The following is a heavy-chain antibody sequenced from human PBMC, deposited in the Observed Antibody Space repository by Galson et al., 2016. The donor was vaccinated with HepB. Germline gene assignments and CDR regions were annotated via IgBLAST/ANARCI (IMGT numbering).Heavy chain of an antibody. J-gene: IGHJ4*02. D-gene: IGHD2-15*01. CDR3: AKDGYIHCSGGSCFSYFDS. Sequence: SLRLSCAASGFTFGSYAMSWVRQSPRQGLQWLSAISFTGGRTYYADFVQGRFTISRDNSQNTVCLEMNNLRDDDTAVYYCAKDGYIHCSGGSCFSYFDSWGQGALVTVSS. V-gene: IGHV3-23*01. CDR1: GFTFGSYA. CDR2: ISFTGGRT.